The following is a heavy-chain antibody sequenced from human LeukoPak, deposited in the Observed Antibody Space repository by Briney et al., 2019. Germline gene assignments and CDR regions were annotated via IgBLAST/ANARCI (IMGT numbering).Heavy chain of an antibody. V-gene: IGHV1-18*01. CDR2: ISAYNGNT. Sequence: ASVKVSCKASGYTFTSYGISWVRQAPGQGLEWMGWISAYNGNTNYAQRLQGRVTMTTDTSTSTAYMELSSLRSEDTAVYYCAGGYCSSTSCLWGFRYYYMDVWGKGTAVTVSS. CDR3: AGGYCSSTSCLWGFRYYYMDV. CDR1: GYTFTSYG. D-gene: IGHD2-2*01. J-gene: IGHJ6*03.